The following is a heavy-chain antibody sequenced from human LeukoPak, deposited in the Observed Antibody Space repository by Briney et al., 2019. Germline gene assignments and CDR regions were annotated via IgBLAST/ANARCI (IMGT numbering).Heavy chain of an antibody. CDR2: IKQDGSEK. V-gene: IGHV3-7*03. J-gene: IGHJ4*02. CDR1: GFTFSSYW. CDR3: ASETQDSSSWYAEWHHDY. Sequence: GGSLRLSCAASGFTFSSYWMSWVRQAPGKGLEWVANIKQDGSEKYCVDSVKGRFTISRDNAKNSLYLQMNSLRAEDTAVYYCASETQDSSSWYAEWHHDYWGQGTLVTVSS. D-gene: IGHD6-13*01.